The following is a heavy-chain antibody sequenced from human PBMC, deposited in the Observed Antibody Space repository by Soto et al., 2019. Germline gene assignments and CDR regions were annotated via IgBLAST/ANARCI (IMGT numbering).Heavy chain of an antibody. CDR3: ARAPMERYFDWYFDH. CDR1: GFTFRSHA. CDR2: IGGTGGTT. J-gene: IGHJ4*02. D-gene: IGHD3-9*01. Sequence: EVQLLESGGGLVQPGGSLRLSCVGSGFTFRSHALTWVRQSPGKGLEWVAGIGGTGGTTYYGDSMRGRFTISRDNSKETLNLQMDSLRPEDTAIYFCARAPMERYFDWYFDHWGQGSLVIVTS. V-gene: IGHV3-23*01.